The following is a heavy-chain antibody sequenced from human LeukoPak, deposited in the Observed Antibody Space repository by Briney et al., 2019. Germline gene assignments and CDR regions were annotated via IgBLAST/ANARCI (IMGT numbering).Heavy chain of an antibody. Sequence: SETLSLTCAVYGGSSSGYYWSWIRQPPGKGLEWIGEINHSGSTNYNPSLKSRVTISVDTSKNQFSLKLSSVTAADTAVYYCARGLGGGSYPPDYWGQGTLVTVSS. D-gene: IGHD1-26*01. CDR2: INHSGST. V-gene: IGHV4-34*01. CDR1: GGSSSGYY. J-gene: IGHJ4*02. CDR3: ARGLGGGSYPPDY.